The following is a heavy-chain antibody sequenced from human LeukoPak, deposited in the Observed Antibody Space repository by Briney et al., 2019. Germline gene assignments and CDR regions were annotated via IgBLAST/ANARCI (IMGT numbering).Heavy chain of an antibody. CDR2: IWYDETDK. Sequence: GGSLRLSCAASGFTFSSYGMHWVRQGPGKGLEWVTFIWYDETDKNYADSGKGRFTISRDNSKNTLYLQMNSLRAEDTAVYYCARSGSTYYYGMDVWGQGTMVTVSS. J-gene: IGHJ6*02. V-gene: IGHV3-33*01. D-gene: IGHD3-10*01. CDR3: ARSGSTYYYGMDV. CDR1: GFTFSSYG.